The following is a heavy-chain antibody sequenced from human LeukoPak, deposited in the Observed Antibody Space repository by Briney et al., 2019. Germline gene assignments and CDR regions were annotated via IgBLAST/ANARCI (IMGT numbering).Heavy chain of an antibody. CDR3: ARDAEYYYGSGSYSSGIDV. J-gene: IGHJ6*02. Sequence: SQTLSLTCTVSGGSIRSAGYYSSWIRQHPGKGLEWIGYSYYSGSTYYNPSLKTRATISLDTSENQFSLKLSSVTAADTAVYYCARDAEYYYGSGSYSSGIDVWGQGTTVTVSS. CDR1: GGSIRSAGYY. D-gene: IGHD3-10*01. CDR2: SYYSGST. V-gene: IGHV4-31*03.